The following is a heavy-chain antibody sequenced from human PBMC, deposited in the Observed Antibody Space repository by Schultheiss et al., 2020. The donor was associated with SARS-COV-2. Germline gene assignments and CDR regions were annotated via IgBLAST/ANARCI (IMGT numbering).Heavy chain of an antibody. CDR2: IIPIFGTA. CDR1: GYTFSSYG. V-gene: IGHV1-69*13. J-gene: IGHJ4*02. Sequence: SVKVSCKASGYTFSSYGVSWVRQAPGQGLEWMGGIIPIFGTANYAQKFQGRVTITADESTSTAYMELSRLKSDDTAVYYCATVRYDSSGLHYWGQGTLVTVSS. D-gene: IGHD3-22*01. CDR3: ATVRYDSSGLHY.